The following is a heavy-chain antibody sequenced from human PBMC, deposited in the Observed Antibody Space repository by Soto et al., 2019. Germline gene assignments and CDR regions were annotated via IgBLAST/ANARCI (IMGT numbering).Heavy chain of an antibody. CDR2: ISDTGSSH. V-gene: IGHV3-30*18. CDR1: GFTFSSYG. Sequence: SLRLSCVGSGFTFSSYGMHWVRQAPGKGLECVAVISDTGSSHYYAASVEGRFTISRENSKNTLSLHMDRLRVEDTAVYYCAKDRGGDCPDNSCYFGADYWGQGTLVTV. J-gene: IGHJ4*02. D-gene: IGHD2-2*01. CDR3: AKDRGGDCPDNSCYFGADY.